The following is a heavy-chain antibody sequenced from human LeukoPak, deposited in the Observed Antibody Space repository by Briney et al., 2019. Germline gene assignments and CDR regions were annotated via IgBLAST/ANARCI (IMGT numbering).Heavy chain of an antibody. J-gene: IGHJ5*02. D-gene: IGHD3-16*01. CDR1: GFTFSSYA. CDR2: ISYDGSNK. Sequence: PGGSLRLSCAASGFTFSSYAMHWVRQAPGKGLEWVAVISYDGSNKYYADSVKGRFTISRDNSKNTLYLQMNSLRAEDTAVYYCARDQGITFGDPRFDPWGQGTLVTVSS. CDR3: ARDQGITFGDPRFDP. V-gene: IGHV3-30*04.